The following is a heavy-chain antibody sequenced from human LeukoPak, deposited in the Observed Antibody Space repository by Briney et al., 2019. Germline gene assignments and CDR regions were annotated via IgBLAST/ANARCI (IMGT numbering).Heavy chain of an antibody. D-gene: IGHD1-1*01. CDR1: GFTVSSNH. V-gene: IGHV3-53*04. CDR3: AKDRSLSVRHLDY. J-gene: IGHJ4*02. CDR2: IYSGGST. Sequence: GSLRLSCAASGFTVSSNHMTWVRQAPGKGLEWVSVIYSGGSTYYADSVKGRFTISRHNSKNTLYLQMNSLRPEDTAVYYCAKDRSLSVRHLDYWGQGTLVTVSS.